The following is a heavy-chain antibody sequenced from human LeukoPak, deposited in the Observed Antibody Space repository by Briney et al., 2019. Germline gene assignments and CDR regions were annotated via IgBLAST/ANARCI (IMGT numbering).Heavy chain of an antibody. CDR2: INGDGKYT. V-gene: IGHV3-23*01. J-gene: IGHJ4*02. D-gene: IGHD3-10*01. Sequence: PGGSLRLSCAASGFTLNTYAMSWVRQAPGKGLEWVSSINGDGKYTYYADSVKGRFTISRDNPKNSLYLQMNSLRADDTALYYCARDFGGALEYWGQGTLVTVSS. CDR3: ARDFGGALEY. CDR1: GFTLNTYA.